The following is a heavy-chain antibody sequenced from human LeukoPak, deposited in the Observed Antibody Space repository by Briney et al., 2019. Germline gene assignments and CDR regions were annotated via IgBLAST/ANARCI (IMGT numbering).Heavy chain of an antibody. CDR3: AMLWFGEFYY. V-gene: IGHV3-30*02. Sequence: PGGSLRLSCAASGFTFSSYAMHWVRQAPGKGLEWVAFIRYDGSNKYYADSVKGRFTISRDNSKNTLYLQMNSLRAEDTAVYYCAMLWFGEFYYWGQGTLVTVSS. CDR2: IRYDGSNK. J-gene: IGHJ4*02. D-gene: IGHD3-10*01. CDR1: GFTFSSYA.